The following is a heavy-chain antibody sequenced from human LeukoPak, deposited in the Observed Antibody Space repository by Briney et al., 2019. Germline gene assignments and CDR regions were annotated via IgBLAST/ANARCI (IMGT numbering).Heavy chain of an antibody. CDR2: ISYDGSNK. J-gene: IGHJ4*02. CDR1: GFTFSSYG. D-gene: IGHD2-2*01. Sequence: GGSLRLSCAASGFTFSSYGMHWVRQAPGKGLEWVAVISYDGSNKYYADSVRGRFTISRDNSKNTLYLQMNSLRAEDTAVYYCAKSLFGLVVPAANDYWGQGTLVTVSS. CDR3: AKSLFGLVVPAANDY. V-gene: IGHV3-30*18.